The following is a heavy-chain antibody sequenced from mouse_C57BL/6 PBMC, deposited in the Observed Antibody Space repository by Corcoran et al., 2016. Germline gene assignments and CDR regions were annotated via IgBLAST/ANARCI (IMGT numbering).Heavy chain of an antibody. V-gene: IGHV1-80*01. Sequence: QVQLQQSGAELVKPGASVKISCKASGYAFSSYWMNWVKQRPGKGLEWIGQIYPGDGDTNYNGKFKGKATLTADKSSSTAYMQLSSLTSEDSAVYFCARLRQREELDYWGQGTSVTVSS. CDR1: GYAFSSYW. CDR3: ARLRQREELDY. CDR2: IYPGDGDT. D-gene: IGHD6-1*01. J-gene: IGHJ4*01.